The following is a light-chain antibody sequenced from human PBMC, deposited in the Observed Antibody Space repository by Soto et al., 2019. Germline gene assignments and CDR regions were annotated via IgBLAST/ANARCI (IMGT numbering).Light chain of an antibody. V-gene: IGKV1-5*03. Sequence: DTQMTQSPSTLSGSVGDRVTITCRASQTISSWLAWYQQKPGKAPKLLIYKASTLKSGVPSRFSGSGSGTEFTLPISSLQPDDFAPYYCQHYNSYSEAFGQGTKVELK. CDR2: KAS. CDR3: QHYNSYSEA. CDR1: QTISSW. J-gene: IGKJ1*01.